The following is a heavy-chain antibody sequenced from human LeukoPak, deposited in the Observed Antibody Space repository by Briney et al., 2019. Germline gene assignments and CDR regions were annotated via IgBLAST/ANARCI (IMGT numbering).Heavy chain of an antibody. CDR2: IIPILGIA. V-gene: IGHV1-69*02. J-gene: IGHJ6*03. CDR1: GGTFNSYT. D-gene: IGHD2-2*01. Sequence: GASVKVSCKASGGTFNSYTISWVRQAPGQGLEWMGRIIPILGIANYAQRFQGRVTITADKSTSTAYMELSSLRSEDTAVYYCASPHPAAITKENYYYYYMDVWGKGTTVTVSS. CDR3: ASPHPAAITKENYYYYYMDV.